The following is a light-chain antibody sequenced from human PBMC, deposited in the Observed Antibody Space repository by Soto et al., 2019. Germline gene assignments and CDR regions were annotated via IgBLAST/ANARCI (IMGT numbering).Light chain of an antibody. CDR2: EVS. J-gene: IGLJ2*01. CDR3: SSYVGSSNVI. Sequence: QSALTQPASVSGSPGQSITISCTGTSSDVGGYNYVSWYQQHPGKAPKLMISEVSNRPSGVSHRFSGSKSGNTASLTISGLQAEDEADYYCSSYVGSSNVIFGGGTKLTVL. V-gene: IGLV2-14*01. CDR1: SSDVGGYNY.